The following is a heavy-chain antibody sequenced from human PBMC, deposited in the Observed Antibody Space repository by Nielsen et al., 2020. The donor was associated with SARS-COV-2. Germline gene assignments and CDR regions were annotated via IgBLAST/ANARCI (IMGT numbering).Heavy chain of an antibody. D-gene: IGHD3-9*01. CDR2: ISSSGSTI. V-gene: IGHV3-11*04. J-gene: IGHJ6*02. Sequence: SCAASGFTFSDYYMSWIRQAPGKGLEWVSYISSSGSTIYYADSVKGRFTISRDNAKNSLYLQMNSLRAEDTAVYYCAKDLKYYDILTGYFPSGYYYYYYGMDVWGQGTTVTVSS. CDR3: AKDLKYYDILTGYFPSGYYYYYYGMDV. CDR1: GFTFSDYY.